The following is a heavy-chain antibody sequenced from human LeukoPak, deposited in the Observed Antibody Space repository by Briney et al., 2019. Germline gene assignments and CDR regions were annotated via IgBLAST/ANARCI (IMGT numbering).Heavy chain of an antibody. Sequence: ASVKVSCKASGCTFTGYYMHWVRQAPGQGLEWMGWINPNSGGTNYAQKFQGRVTMTRDTSISTAYMELSRLRSDDTAVYYCARSSSSWYLTYYFDYWGQGTLVIVSS. V-gene: IGHV1-2*02. CDR3: ARSSSSWYLTYYFDY. CDR1: GCTFTGYY. D-gene: IGHD6-13*01. J-gene: IGHJ4*02. CDR2: INPNSGGT.